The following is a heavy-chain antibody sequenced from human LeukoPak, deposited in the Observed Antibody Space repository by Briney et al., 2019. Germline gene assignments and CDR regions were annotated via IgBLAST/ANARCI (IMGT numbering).Heavy chain of an antibody. V-gene: IGHV3-30-3*01. J-gene: IGHJ4*02. CDR3: ARERTSIAVAGTLDY. D-gene: IGHD6-19*01. CDR1: GFTFSSYA. Sequence: GGSLRLSCAASGFTFSSYAMHWVRQAPGKGLEWVAVISYDGSNKYYADSVKGRFTISRDNSKNTLYLQMNSLRAEDTAVYYCARERTSIAVAGTLDYWGQGTLVTVSS. CDR2: ISYDGSNK.